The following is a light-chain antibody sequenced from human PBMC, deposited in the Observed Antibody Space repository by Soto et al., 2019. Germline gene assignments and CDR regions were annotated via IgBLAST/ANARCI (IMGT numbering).Light chain of an antibody. J-gene: IGKJ1*01. CDR3: QQYASSLRT. CDR1: QRVSSNY. Sequence: EIVLTQSPGTLSLSPGERATLSCRASQRVSSNYLAWYQQKPGQAPRLLIYGASNRATGIPDRFSGSVSGTDFTLTISRLEPEDFAVYYCQQYASSLRTFGQGTKVEIK. CDR2: GAS. V-gene: IGKV3-20*01.